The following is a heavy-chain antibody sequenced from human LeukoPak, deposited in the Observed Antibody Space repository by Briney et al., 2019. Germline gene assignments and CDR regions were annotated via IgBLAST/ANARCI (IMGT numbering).Heavy chain of an antibody. Sequence: SVKVSCKASGGTFSSYAISWVRQAPGQGLEWMGGIIPIFGTANYAQKFQGRVTITADKSTSTAYMELSSLRSEDTAVYYCVRGPSYDSLDYWGQGTLVTVSS. CDR3: VRGPSYDSLDY. CDR1: GGTFSSYA. V-gene: IGHV1-69*06. D-gene: IGHD2-15*01. CDR2: IIPIFGTA. J-gene: IGHJ4*02.